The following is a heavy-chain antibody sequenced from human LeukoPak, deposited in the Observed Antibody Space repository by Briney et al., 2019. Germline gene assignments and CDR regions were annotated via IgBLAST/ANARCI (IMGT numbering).Heavy chain of an antibody. CDR3: ARVSPRDYYYDSSGSDY. V-gene: IGHV1-18*04. J-gene: IGHJ4*02. CDR2: ISAHNGNT. D-gene: IGHD3-22*01. Sequence: GESLKISCKGSGYSFTSYWIGWVRQAPGQGLEWMGWISAHNGNTNYAQKLQGRVTMTTDTSTSTAYRELRSLRADDTAVYYCARVSPRDYYYDSSGSDYWGQGTLVTVSS. CDR1: GYSFTSYW.